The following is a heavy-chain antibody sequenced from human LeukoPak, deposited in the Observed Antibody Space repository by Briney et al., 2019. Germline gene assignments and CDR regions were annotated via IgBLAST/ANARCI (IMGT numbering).Heavy chain of an antibody. J-gene: IGHJ1*01. D-gene: IGHD1-26*01. Sequence: VGSLRLSCAASGVTLSSSAMSWVRQAAGKGLECISTITSGGIKDYADSVKGRFTISRDNSKNTLYLQMNSLRAEDTAVYCCTYWETRARFQYWGQGTLVTVSS. V-gene: IGHV3-23*01. CDR1: GVTLSSSA. CDR3: TYWETRARFQY. CDR2: ITSGGIK.